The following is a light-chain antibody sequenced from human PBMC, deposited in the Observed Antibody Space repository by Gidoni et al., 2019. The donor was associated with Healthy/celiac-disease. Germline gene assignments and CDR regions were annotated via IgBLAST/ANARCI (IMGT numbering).Light chain of an antibody. CDR2: AAS. J-gene: IGKJ1*01. V-gene: IGKV1-6*01. Sequence: AIQMTQSPSSLSASVGDRVTITCRASQGIRNDVGWYQQKPGKAPKLLIYAASSFQSGVPSRFSGSGSGTDFTLTISSLQPEDFATYYCLQDYNYPWTFGQGTKVEIK. CDR3: LQDYNYPWT. CDR1: QGIRND.